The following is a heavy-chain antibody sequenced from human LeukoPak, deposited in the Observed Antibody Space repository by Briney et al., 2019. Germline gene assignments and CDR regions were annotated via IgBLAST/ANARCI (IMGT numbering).Heavy chain of an antibody. V-gene: IGHV3-21*01. D-gene: IGHD5-18*01. CDR1: GFTFSSYS. Sequence: GGSLTLSCAASGFTFSSYSMNWVRQALGKELEWVSSISRSSSYIYYADSVKGRFTISRDNAKNSLYLQMNSLRAEDTAIYYCARDRPSRRPGMVGEYWGQGTLVTVSS. J-gene: IGHJ4*02. CDR2: ISRSSSYI. CDR3: ARDRPSRRPGMVGEY.